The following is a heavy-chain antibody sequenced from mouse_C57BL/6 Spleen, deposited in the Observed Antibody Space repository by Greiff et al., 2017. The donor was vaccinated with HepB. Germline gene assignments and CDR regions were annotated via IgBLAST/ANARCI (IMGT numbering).Heavy chain of an antibody. CDR2: IDPANGNT. D-gene: IGHD1-1*01. CDR1: GFNIKNTY. Sequence: EVKLMESVAELVRPGASVKLSCTASGFNIKNTYMHWVKQRPEQGLEWIGRIDPANGNTKYAPKFQGKATITADTSSNTAYLQLSSLTSEDTAIYYCARGITTERYFDVWGTGTTVTVSS. J-gene: IGHJ1*03. V-gene: IGHV14-3*01. CDR3: ARGITTERYFDV.